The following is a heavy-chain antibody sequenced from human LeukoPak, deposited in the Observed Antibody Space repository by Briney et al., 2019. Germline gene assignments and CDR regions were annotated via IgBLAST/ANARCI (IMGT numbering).Heavy chain of an antibody. Sequence: PSETLSLTCTVSGGSISSYYWSWIRQPPGKGLEWIGYIYYSRSTNYNPSLKSRVTISVDTSRNQFSLKLSSVTAADTAVYYCARDQDYYDSSGYYYFDYWGQGTLVTVSS. J-gene: IGHJ4*02. CDR3: ARDQDYYDSSGYYYFDY. CDR2: IYYSRST. V-gene: IGHV4-59*12. CDR1: GGSISSYY. D-gene: IGHD3-22*01.